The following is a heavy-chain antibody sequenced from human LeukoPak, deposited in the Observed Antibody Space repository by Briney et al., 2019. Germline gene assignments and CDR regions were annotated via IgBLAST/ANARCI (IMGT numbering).Heavy chain of an antibody. CDR1: GFTFSSYW. CDR3: ARADYYDSSGSDY. D-gene: IGHD3-22*01. V-gene: IGHV3-74*01. J-gene: IGHJ4*02. Sequence: GGSLRPSCAASGFTFSSYWMHWVRQAPGKGLVWVSRINSDGSSTSYADSVKGRFTISRDNAKNTLYLQMNSLRAEDTAVYYCARADYYDSSGSDYWGQGTLVTVSS. CDR2: INSDGSST.